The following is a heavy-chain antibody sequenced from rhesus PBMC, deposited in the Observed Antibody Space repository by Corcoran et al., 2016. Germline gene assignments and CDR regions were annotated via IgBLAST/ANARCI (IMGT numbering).Heavy chain of an antibody. D-gene: IGHD6-25*01. J-gene: IGHJ4*01. CDR1: GGSISSNS. CDR2: IYGSGGST. V-gene: IGHV4-160*01. Sequence: QVQLQESGPGLVKPSETLSLTCAVSGGSISSNSLSWFRQPPGKGLEWIGRIYGSGGSTDYNPSLKSRVTISTDTSKNQFSLKLSSVTAADTAVYYCARRAAGIGWYFDYWGQGVLVTVSS. CDR3: ARRAAGIGWYFDY.